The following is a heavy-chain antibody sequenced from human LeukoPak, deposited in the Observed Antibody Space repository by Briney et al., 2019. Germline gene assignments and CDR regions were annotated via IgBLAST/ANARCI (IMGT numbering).Heavy chain of an antibody. Sequence: GGSLRLSCAASGFTFSTYGMYWVRQTPGKGLEWVAFIRYDGSNKVYVDSVKGRFTISRDNSENTLYLQMDSLRAEDTAVYYCAKSCSGGSSFPDSWGQGTLVTVSS. V-gene: IGHV3-30*02. CDR1: GFTFSTYG. J-gene: IGHJ4*02. D-gene: IGHD2-15*01. CDR2: IRYDGSNK. CDR3: AKSCSGGSSFPDS.